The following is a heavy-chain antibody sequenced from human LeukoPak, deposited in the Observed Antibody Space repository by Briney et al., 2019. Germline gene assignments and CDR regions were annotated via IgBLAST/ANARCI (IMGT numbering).Heavy chain of an antibody. CDR3: ARRKYCSGGSCYDY. CDR2: IYYSGST. J-gene: IGHJ4*02. CDR1: GGSISSSSYY. Sequence: PSETLSLTCTVSGGSISSSSYYWGWIRQPPGKGLEWIGSIYYSGSTYYNPSLKSRVTISVDTSKNQFSLKLSSVTAADTAAYYCARRKYCSGGSCYDYWGQGTLVTVSS. D-gene: IGHD2-15*01. V-gene: IGHV4-39*01.